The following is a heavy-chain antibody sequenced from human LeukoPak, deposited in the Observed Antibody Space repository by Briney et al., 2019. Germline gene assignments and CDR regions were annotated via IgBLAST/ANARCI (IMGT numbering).Heavy chain of an antibody. V-gene: IGHV4-59*12. CDR2: IYYSGST. Sequence: SETLSLTCTVSGGSISSYYWSWIRQPPGKGLEWIGYIYYSGSTNYNPSLKSRVTISFDTSKNQFSLNLRSVTAADTAVYYCANKVYCSTTSCYHAGYWGQGTLVTVSS. CDR1: GGSISSYY. D-gene: IGHD2-2*01. J-gene: IGHJ4*02. CDR3: ANKVYCSTTSCYHAGY.